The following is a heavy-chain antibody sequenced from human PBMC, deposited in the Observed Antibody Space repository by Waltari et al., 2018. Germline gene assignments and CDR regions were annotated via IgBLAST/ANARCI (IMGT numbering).Heavy chain of an antibody. J-gene: IGHJ4*02. CDR1: GFSFRSYS. CDR3: ARDPGSGRYFDY. D-gene: IGHD1-26*01. CDR2: ISSTSSYI. Sequence: EVQLVESGGGLVKPGGSLRLSGAASGFSFRSYSMCWVSQAPGKGLPWVSTISSTSSYIYDTDSLRGRFASSRDNARDSLYLQRNILRAEDTAVYYCARDPGSGRYFDYWGQGTLVTVSS. V-gene: IGHV3-21*02.